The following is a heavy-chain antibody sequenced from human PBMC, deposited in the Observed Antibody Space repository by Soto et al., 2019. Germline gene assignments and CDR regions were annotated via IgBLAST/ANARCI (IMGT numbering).Heavy chain of an antibody. Sequence: PSETQSLTCTVSGGPISSYYWTWIRQPPGKGLEWIGNIHYSGITTYNPSLKSRVTISIDTSKNQFSLNLNSVTAADTAVYYCARGRNSRTEYCGTDSCACLDPAGQGP. CDR2: IHYSGIT. V-gene: IGHV4-59*01. CDR1: GGPISSYY. CDR3: ARGRNSRTEYCGTDSCACLDP. J-gene: IGHJ5*02. D-gene: IGHD2-21*01.